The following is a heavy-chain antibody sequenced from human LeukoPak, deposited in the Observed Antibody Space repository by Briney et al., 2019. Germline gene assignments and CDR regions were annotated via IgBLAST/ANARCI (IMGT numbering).Heavy chain of an antibody. CDR2: ISSSSSTK. Sequence: GGSLRLSCAASGFTFRGYSMHWVRQAPGKGLEWVSYISSSSSTKYYADSVKGRFTISRDNAKNSLNLQMNSLRDEDTAVYYCARGSSGSKIDYWGQGTLVTVSS. D-gene: IGHD7-27*01. CDR1: GFTFRGYS. V-gene: IGHV3-48*02. J-gene: IGHJ4*02. CDR3: ARGSSGSKIDY.